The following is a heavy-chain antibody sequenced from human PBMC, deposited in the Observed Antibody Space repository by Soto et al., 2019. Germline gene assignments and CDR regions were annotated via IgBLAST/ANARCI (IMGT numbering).Heavy chain of an antibody. CDR2: LYPPNSDT. J-gene: IGHJ4*01. CDR1: GYSFTSYW. V-gene: IGHV5-51*01. CDR3: ARSYPGDYEYYLVY. D-gene: IGHD4-17*01. Sequence: GASLKISCKGSGYSFTSYWIAWVRQMPGKRLDTMAILYPPNSDTRYSPSFQGQVTISADKSISTAYLQWSSLEASDTAMYYCARSYPGDYEYYLVYWCQGTLVKVSS.